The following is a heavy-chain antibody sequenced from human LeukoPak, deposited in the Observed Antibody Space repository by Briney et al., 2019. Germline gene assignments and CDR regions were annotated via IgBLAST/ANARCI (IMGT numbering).Heavy chain of an antibody. J-gene: IGHJ4*01. Sequence: PGGSLRHSCAASGFAFSSYAMNWVRQAPGKGLEWVSSISTGSGYIYYADSLKGRFTISRDNAKSSLYLQMDSLSADDTGVYYCARGYGDGDTPRDYWGRGTLVTVSS. CDR2: ISTGSGYI. CDR1: GFAFSSYA. V-gene: IGHV3-21*01. D-gene: IGHD4-17*01. CDR3: ARGYGDGDTPRDY.